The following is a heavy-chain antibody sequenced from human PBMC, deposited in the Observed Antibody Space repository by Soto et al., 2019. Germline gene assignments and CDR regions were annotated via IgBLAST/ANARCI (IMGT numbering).Heavy chain of an antibody. CDR3: AKARLATHPGWFDP. D-gene: IGHD1-26*01. J-gene: IGHJ5*02. Sequence: QVQLVESGGGVVQPGRSLRLSCAASGFTFSSYGMHWVRQAPGKGLEWVAVISYDGSNKYYADSVKGRFTISRDNSKNTLYLQMNSLRAEDTAVYYCAKARLATHPGWFDPWGQGTLVTVSS. CDR2: ISYDGSNK. CDR1: GFTFSSYG. V-gene: IGHV3-30*18.